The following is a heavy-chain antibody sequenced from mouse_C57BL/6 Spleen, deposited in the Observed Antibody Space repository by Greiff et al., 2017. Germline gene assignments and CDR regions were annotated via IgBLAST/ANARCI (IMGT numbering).Heavy chain of an antibody. Sequence: VQRVESGAELMKPGASVKLSCKATGYTFTGYWIEWVKQRPGHGLEWIGEILPGSGSTNYNEKFKGKATFTADTSSNTAYMQLSRLTTEDSAIYYCARRGITTGGDAYWGQGTLVTVSA. D-gene: IGHD1-1*01. CDR3: ARRGITTGGDAY. J-gene: IGHJ3*01. CDR2: ILPGSGST. CDR1: GYTFTGYW. V-gene: IGHV1-9*01.